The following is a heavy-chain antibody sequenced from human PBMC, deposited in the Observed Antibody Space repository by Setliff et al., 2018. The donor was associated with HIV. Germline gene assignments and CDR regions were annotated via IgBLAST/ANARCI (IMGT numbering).Heavy chain of an antibody. V-gene: IGHV7-4-1*02. J-gene: IGHJ6*02. D-gene: IGHD1-26*01. CDR1: GYTFTKYA. CDR3: ATRGEQLYFYGMDV. Sequence: ASVKVSCKASGYTFTKYATSWVRQAPGQGLEWVGWINTNTGSPTYAQGFTGRFVFSFDTSVSTAYLQISGLKAEDTAVYYCATRGEQLYFYGMDVWGQGTTVTVSS. CDR2: INTNTGSP.